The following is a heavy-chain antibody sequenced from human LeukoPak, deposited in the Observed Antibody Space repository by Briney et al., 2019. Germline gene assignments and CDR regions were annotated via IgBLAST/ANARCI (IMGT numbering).Heavy chain of an antibody. CDR1: GDSVSTNSVA. J-gene: IGHJ3*01. D-gene: IGHD2-15*01. CDR2: TYHRSKWSN. Sequence: SQTLSLTCAISGDSVSTNSVAWNWIRQSPSRGPEWLGGTYHRSKWSNDYAVSVKSRITINPDTSKNQFSLQLNSVTPDDTALYYCARGKYSGFDLWGQGTMVTVSS. V-gene: IGHV6-1*01. CDR3: ARGKYSGFDL.